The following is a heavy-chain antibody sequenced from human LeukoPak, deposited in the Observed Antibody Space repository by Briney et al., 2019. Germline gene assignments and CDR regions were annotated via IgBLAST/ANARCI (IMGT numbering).Heavy chain of an antibody. J-gene: IGHJ4*02. Sequence: GGSLRLSCAASGFTFSSYEMNWVRQAPGKGLEWVSYISSSGSTIYYADSVKGRFTISRDNAKNSLYLQMNSLRAEDTAVYYCARGIRLNNFDYWGQGTLVTVSS. CDR3: ARGIRLNNFDY. V-gene: IGHV3-48*03. CDR2: ISSSGSTI. CDR1: GFTFSSYE.